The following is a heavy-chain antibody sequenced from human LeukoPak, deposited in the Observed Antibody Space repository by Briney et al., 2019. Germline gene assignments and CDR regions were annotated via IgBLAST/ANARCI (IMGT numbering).Heavy chain of an antibody. D-gene: IGHD2-15*01. J-gene: IGHJ3*02. CDR2: ISSSSSYI. CDR3: ARGPSGAATRSAFDI. Sequence: GGSLRLSCAASGFTFSSYSMNWVRQAPGKGLEWVSSISSSSSYIYCADSVKGRFTISRDNAKNSLYLQMNSLRAEDTAVYYCARGPSGAATRSAFDIWGQGTMVTVSS. V-gene: IGHV3-21*01. CDR1: GFTFSSYS.